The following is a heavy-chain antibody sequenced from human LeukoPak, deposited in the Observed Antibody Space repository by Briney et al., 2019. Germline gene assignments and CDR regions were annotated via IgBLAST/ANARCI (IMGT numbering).Heavy chain of an antibody. V-gene: IGHV3-43*02. D-gene: IGHD3-10*01. J-gene: IGHJ3*02. CDR2: ISGCGGST. CDR1: GFIFDDYA. Sequence: GGSLRLSCAASGFIFDDYAMHWVRQSPGRGVEWVSFISGCGGSTYYADSVKGRFTISRDNSKNSLYLQMNSLRNEDTALYYCAKDKGFGGFTDDFDIWGQGTMVTVSS. CDR3: AKDKGFGGFTDDFDI.